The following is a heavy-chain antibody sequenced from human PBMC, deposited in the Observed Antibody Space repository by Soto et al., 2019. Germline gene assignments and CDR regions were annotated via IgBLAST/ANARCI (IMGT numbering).Heavy chain of an antibody. J-gene: IGHJ4*02. Sequence: QVQLVESGGGVVQPGRSLRLSCAASGFIFHNYGMHWVRQAPGKGLAWVAVISYDGSNKYYADSVKGRFTISRDNSKNXLYLQMNRLRTEDTAVYYCANAVDITVRGVPPSDYWGQGSLVTVSS. CDR3: ANAVDITVRGVPPSDY. CDR2: ISYDGSNK. V-gene: IGHV3-30*18. D-gene: IGHD3-10*01. CDR1: GFIFHNYG.